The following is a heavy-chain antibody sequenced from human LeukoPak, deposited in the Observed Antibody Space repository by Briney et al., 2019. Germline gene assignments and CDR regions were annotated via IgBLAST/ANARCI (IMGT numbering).Heavy chain of an antibody. CDR2: ISAFNGNT. D-gene: IGHD1-26*01. V-gene: IGHV1-18*01. Sequence: ASVKVSCKASGYTFTTYGFSWVRQAPGQGLEWMGWISAFNGNTNYAHKFQGRVTLTTDTSTSTAYMELRSLRSDDTAVYYCARGYMGATSYFDYWGQGTLATVSS. CDR3: ARGYMGATSYFDY. CDR1: GYTFTTYG. J-gene: IGHJ4*02.